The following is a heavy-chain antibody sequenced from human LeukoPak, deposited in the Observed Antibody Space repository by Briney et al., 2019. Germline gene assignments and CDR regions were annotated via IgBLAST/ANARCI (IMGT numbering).Heavy chain of an antibody. Sequence: GGSLRLSCAASGFTFSSYEMNWVRQAPGKGLEWVSHISSSGSTIYYADPVKGRFTISRDNAKNSLYLQMNSLRAEDTAVYYCAREILWFGENFDYWGQGTLVTVSS. CDR1: GFTFSSYE. CDR2: ISSSGSTI. V-gene: IGHV3-48*03. D-gene: IGHD3-10*01. J-gene: IGHJ4*02. CDR3: AREILWFGENFDY.